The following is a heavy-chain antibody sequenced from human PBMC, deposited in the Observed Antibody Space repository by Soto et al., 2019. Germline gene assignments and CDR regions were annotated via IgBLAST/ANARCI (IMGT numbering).Heavy chain of an antibody. V-gene: IGHV3-72*01. D-gene: IGHD3-22*01. CDR3: VRATYFSDSSGYTRCLDY. Sequence: PGGSLRLSCAGPGFTLSDHYIDWVRQAPGKGLEWVGRSRDKPQGYSTAYAASVKGRFTTSRDESKNSAYLQMNSLKTEDTAVYYCVRATYFSDSSGYTRCLDYWGQGTLVTVS. CDR1: GFTLSDHY. CDR2: SRDKPQGYST. J-gene: IGHJ4*02.